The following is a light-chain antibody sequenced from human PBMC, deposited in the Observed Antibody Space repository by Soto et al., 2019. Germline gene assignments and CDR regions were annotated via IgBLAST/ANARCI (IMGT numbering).Light chain of an antibody. CDR3: QQHINWPLT. CDR1: QYINTR. CDR2: QTS. J-gene: IGKJ4*01. V-gene: IGKV3-11*01. Sequence: EIVLTQSPATLSLSPGERVTLSCRASQYINTRLAWYQHRPGQAPRLLIYQTSIRAAGIPARFSASGSGTDFTLTISSLEPEDFALYYCQQHINWPLTFGGGTKVDIK.